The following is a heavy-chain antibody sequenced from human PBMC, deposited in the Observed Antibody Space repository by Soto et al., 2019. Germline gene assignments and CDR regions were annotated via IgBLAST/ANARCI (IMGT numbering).Heavy chain of an antibody. CDR2: INHSGST. D-gene: IGHD4-4*01. J-gene: IGHJ6*02. Sequence: QVQLQQWGAGLLKPSETLSLTCAVYGGSSSGYYWSWIRQPPGKGLEWIGEINHSGSTNYNPSRKSRVTISVDTSKNQFSLKLSSVTAADTAVYYCARVGDDYSNYANLGSYYYYGMDVWGQGTTVTVSS. CDR3: ARVGDDYSNYANLGSYYYYGMDV. CDR1: GGSSSGYY. V-gene: IGHV4-34*01.